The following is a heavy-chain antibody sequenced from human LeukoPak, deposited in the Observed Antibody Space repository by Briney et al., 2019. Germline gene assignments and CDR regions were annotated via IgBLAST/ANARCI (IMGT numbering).Heavy chain of an antibody. CDR2: IIPIFGTA. D-gene: IGHD1-26*01. Sequence: SVKVSCKASGGTFSSYAISWVRQAPGRGLEWMGGIIPIFGTANYAQKFQGRVTITADESTSTAYMELSSLRSEDTAVYYCARVNSGSYYLNAFDIWGQGTMVTVSS. CDR3: ARVNSGSYYLNAFDI. CDR1: GGTFSSYA. J-gene: IGHJ3*02. V-gene: IGHV1-69*01.